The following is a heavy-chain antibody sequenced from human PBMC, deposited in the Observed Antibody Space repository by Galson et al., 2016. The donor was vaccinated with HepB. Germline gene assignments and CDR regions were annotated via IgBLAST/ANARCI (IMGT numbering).Heavy chain of an antibody. CDR2: VRTTDVCSGFKT. CDR1: AFPFSSHA. V-gene: IGHV3-23*01. J-gene: IGHJ4*01. CDR3: ARLYCGGGGCYPRPYYFDF. D-gene: IGHD2-15*01. Sequence: SLRLSCAVSAFPFSSHAMGWVRQAPGEGLEWVSVVRTTDVCSGFKTSYADSVRGRFTVSRDDPGNTLFLQMNSLRVTDTAVYYCARLYCGGGGCYPRPYYFDFWGHGIPVTVS.